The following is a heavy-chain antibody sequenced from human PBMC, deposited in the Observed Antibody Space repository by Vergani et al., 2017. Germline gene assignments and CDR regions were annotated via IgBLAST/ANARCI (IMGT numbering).Heavy chain of an antibody. Sequence: QVQLVQSGAEVKKPGASVKVSCKASGGTFSSYAISWVRQAPGQGLEWMGRIIPILGIANYAQKFQGRVTITADKSTSTAYMELSSLRSEDTAVYYGARDHGYKIDPYYFDYWGQGTLVTVSS. CDR1: GGTFSSYA. D-gene: IGHD5-24*01. CDR3: ARDHGYKIDPYYFDY. J-gene: IGHJ4*02. V-gene: IGHV1-69*04. CDR2: IIPILGIA.